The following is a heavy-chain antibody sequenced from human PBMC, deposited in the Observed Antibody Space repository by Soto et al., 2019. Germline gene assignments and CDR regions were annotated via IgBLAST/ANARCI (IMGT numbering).Heavy chain of an antibody. CDR1: GGSISSYY. J-gene: IGHJ4*02. V-gene: IGHV4-4*07. D-gene: IGHD3-3*01. CDR3: AREGSQGITIFGVVIRYFDY. Sequence: SETLSLTCTVSGGSISSYYWSWIRQPAGKGLEWIGRIYTSGSTNYNPSLKSRVTMSVDTSKKQFSLKLSSVTAADTAVYYCAREGSQGITIFGVVIRYFDYWGQGTLVTVSS. CDR2: IYTSGST.